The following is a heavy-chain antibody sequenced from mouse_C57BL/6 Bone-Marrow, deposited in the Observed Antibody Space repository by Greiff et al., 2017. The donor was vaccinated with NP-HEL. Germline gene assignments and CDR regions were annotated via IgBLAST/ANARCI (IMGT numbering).Heavy chain of an antibody. D-gene: IGHD2-4*01. CDR1: GFTFSDYY. CDR2: INYDGSST. V-gene: IGHV5-16*01. Sequence: EVKLMESEGGLVQPGSSMKLSCTASGFTFSDYYMAWVRQVPEKGLEWVANINYDGSSTYYLDSLKSRFIISRDNAKNILYLQMRSLKSEDTATYYGAREGGLRRRTYAMDYWGQGTSVTVSS. CDR3: AREGGLRRRTYAMDY. J-gene: IGHJ4*01.